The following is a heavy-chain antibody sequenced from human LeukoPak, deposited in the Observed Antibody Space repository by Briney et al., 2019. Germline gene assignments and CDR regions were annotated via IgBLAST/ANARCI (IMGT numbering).Heavy chain of an antibody. CDR3: ARDSYYYDSSTYRVFDY. CDR1: GGSFSGYY. D-gene: IGHD3-22*01. CDR2: INHSGST. Sequence: SETLSLTCAVYGGSFSGYYWSWIRQPPGKGLEWIGEINHSGSTNYNPSLKSRVTISVDTSKNQFSLNLSSVTAADTAVYYCARDSYYYDSSTYRVFDYWGHGTLVTVSS. V-gene: IGHV4-34*01. J-gene: IGHJ4*01.